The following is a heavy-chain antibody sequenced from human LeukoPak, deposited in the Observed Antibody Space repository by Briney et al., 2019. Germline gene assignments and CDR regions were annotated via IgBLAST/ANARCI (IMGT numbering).Heavy chain of an antibody. V-gene: IGHV4-39*07. J-gene: IGHJ4*02. CDR1: GVSISTTSFY. Sequence: PSETLSLICSVSGVSISTTSFYWGWIRQPPEKGLEWIGNLYYSDSTYYNPSLKSRVAISGDRSKNQFSLRLSSVTAADTAIYYCARDFRGFSGYDYFDSWGQGILVTVS. CDR2: LYYSDST. D-gene: IGHD5-12*01. CDR3: ARDFRGFSGYDYFDS.